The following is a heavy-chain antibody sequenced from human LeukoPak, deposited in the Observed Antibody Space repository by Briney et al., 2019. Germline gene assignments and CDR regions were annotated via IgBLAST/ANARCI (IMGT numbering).Heavy chain of an antibody. CDR2: IIPIFGTA. CDR1: GGTFSSYA. CDR3: AETEGGYSYGLSFDY. Sequence: ASVKVSCKASGGTFSSYAISWVRQAPGQGLEWMGGIIPIFGTANYAQKFQGRVTITTDESTSTAYMELSSLRSEDTAVYYCAETEGGYSYGLSFDYWGQGTLVTVSS. D-gene: IGHD5-18*01. V-gene: IGHV1-69*05. J-gene: IGHJ4*02.